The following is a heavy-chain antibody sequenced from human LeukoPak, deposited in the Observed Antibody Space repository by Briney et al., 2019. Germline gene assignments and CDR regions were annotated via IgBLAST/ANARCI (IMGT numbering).Heavy chain of an antibody. CDR2: INPSDGTT. CDR1: GYAFTTYF. J-gene: IGHJ4*02. D-gene: IGHD6-13*01. CDR3: ARGRIAAAGPNDY. Sequence: ASVKVSCKASGYAFTTYFIQWVRQAPGQGLEWMGIINPSDGTTSYAQKFQGRVTMTRDTSTSTVYMELRSLRSDDTAVYYCARGRIAAAGPNDYWGQGTLVTVSS. V-gene: IGHV1-46*01.